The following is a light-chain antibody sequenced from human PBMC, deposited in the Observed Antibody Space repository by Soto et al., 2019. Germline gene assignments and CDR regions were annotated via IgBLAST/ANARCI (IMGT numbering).Light chain of an antibody. CDR3: YSYAGRNLYV. Sequence: QPVLTQPASVSGSPGQSITISCTGTSSDVGGYNLVSWYQQHPAKAPKLMIYEGSQRPSGVSTRFSGSKSGNTASLTISGLQAEDEADYYCYSYAGRNLYVFGTGTKLTVL. V-gene: IGLV2-23*01. J-gene: IGLJ1*01. CDR2: EGS. CDR1: SSDVGGYNL.